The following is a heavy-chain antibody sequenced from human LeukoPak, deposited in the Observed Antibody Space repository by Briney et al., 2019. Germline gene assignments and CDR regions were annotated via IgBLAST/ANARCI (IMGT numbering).Heavy chain of an antibody. CDR1: GYTFTSYG. V-gene: IGHV1-18*01. D-gene: IGHD6-13*01. CDR3: ARIRALGYSSSWYGVPRGWFDP. CDR2: ISAYNGNT. J-gene: IGHJ5*02. Sequence: ASVTVSCKASGYTFTSYGISWVRQAPGQGREGMGWISAYNGNTNYAQKLQGRVTINKDTSTSTAYMELRSLRSDDTAVYYCARIRALGYSSSWYGVPRGWFDPWGQGTLVTVSS.